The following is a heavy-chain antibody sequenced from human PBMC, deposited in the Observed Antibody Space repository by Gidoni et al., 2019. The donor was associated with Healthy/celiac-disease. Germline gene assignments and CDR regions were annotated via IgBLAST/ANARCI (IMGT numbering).Heavy chain of an antibody. CDR1: GGSISSYY. J-gene: IGHJ4*02. D-gene: IGHD3-10*01. CDR2: IYYSGST. V-gene: IGHV4-59*01. Sequence: GGSISSYYWSWIRQPPGKGLEWIGYIYYSGSTNYNPSLKSRVTISVDTSKNQFSLKLSSVTAADTAVYYCARSYYYGSGSYYIYWGQGTLVTVSS. CDR3: ARSYYYGSGSYYIY.